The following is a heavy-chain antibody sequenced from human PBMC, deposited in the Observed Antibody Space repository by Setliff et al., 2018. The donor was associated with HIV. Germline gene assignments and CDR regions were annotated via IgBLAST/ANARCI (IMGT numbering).Heavy chain of an antibody. V-gene: IGHV3-7*03. CDR2: IKQDGSEK. CDR3: ASSGYNYGGYYMDV. CDR1: GFTFSRYW. D-gene: IGHD5-18*01. Sequence: GGSLRLSCAASGFTFSRYWMSWVRQTPGKELEWVATIKQDGSEKYYVDSVKGRFTISRDNGKNSLYLQMNSLRAEDTAVYYCASSGYNYGGYYMDVWGKGTTVTVSS. J-gene: IGHJ6*03.